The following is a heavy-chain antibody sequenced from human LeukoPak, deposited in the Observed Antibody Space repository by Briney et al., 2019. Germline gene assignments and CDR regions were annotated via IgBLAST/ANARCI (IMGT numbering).Heavy chain of an antibody. J-gene: IGHJ5*02. Sequence: ASVKVSCKASGYIFTNHYMHWVRQAPGQGLEWMGLINPSGSSTLYAEKFRGRIIMTRDMSTATDYMELSSLRSEDTAVYYCARDNSIADRGWWFDPWGQGTLVTVPS. D-gene: IGHD4-23*01. CDR3: ARDNSIADRGWWFDP. CDR1: GYIFTNHY. CDR2: INPSGSST. V-gene: IGHV1-46*01.